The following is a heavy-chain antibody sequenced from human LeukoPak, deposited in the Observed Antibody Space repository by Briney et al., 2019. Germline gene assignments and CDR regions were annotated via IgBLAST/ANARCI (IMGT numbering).Heavy chain of an antibody. Sequence: ASVKVSCKASGYTFTGYYMHWVRQAPGQGLEWMGWINPNSGGTNYAQKFQGRVTMTWDTSISTAYMELSSLRSDDTAVYYCTRAGVNYYYYMDVWGKGTTVTISS. CDR1: GYTFTGYY. V-gene: IGHV1-2*02. CDR2: INPNSGGT. J-gene: IGHJ6*03. D-gene: IGHD3-10*01. CDR3: TRAGVNYYYYMDV.